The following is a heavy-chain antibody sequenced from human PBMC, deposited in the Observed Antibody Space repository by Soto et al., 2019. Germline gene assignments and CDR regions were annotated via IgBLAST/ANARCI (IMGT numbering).Heavy chain of an antibody. D-gene: IGHD3-22*01. CDR1: GFTFSSYA. Sequence: SGGSLRLSCAASGFTFSSYAMHWVRQAPGKGLEWVAVISYEGNNKYYAEYVKGRFTISSDIFKNTLYLQMNSLRAEDSAVFYCARDRVVVVIRGAFDIWGQGTMVTVSS. CDR2: ISYEGNNK. CDR3: ARDRVVVVIRGAFDI. J-gene: IGHJ3*02. V-gene: IGHV3-30-3*01.